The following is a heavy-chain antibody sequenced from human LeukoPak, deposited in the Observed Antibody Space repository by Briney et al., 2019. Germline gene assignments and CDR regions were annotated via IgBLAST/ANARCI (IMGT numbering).Heavy chain of an antibody. J-gene: IGHJ6*04. CDR2: ISSNGGST. D-gene: IGHD1-7*01. CDR3: VKENYATLDYYYGMDV. CDR1: GFTFSSYA. Sequence: GGSLRLSCSASGFTFSSYAMHWVRQAPGKGLEYVSAISSNGGSTYSADSVKGRFTISRDNSKNTLYLQMSSLRAEDKAVYYCVKENYATLDYYYGMDVWGKGTTVTVSS. V-gene: IGHV3-64D*06.